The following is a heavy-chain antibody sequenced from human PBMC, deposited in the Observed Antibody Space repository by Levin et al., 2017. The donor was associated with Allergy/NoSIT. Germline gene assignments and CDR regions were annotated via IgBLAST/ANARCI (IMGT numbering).Heavy chain of an antibody. CDR2: IYYDGAT. Sequence: SETLSLTCTVSGGSISSSTYYWGWIRQPPGKGLEWIGSIYYDGATYYNPSLRSRITLSVDTSKNQFSLKVRSVTAADTAVYYCASRTYRDWGQGTLVTVSS. J-gene: IGHJ4*02. D-gene: IGHD3-16*02. V-gene: IGHV4-39*01. CDR1: GGSISSSTYY. CDR3: ASRTYRD.